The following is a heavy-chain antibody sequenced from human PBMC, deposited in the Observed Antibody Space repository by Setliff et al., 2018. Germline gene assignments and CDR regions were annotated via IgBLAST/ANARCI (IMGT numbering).Heavy chain of an antibody. J-gene: IGHJ4*02. Sequence: PGGSLRLSCVASGFAISSCWMSWARQAPGKGLEWVANVNPDGSGKYYVDSVKGRFTISRDNAKNSLYLQMDSLRVEDTAVYYCIDGRNRSWGVYWGQGTLVTVSS. CDR2: VNPDGSGK. V-gene: IGHV3-7*01. CDR1: GFAISSCW. D-gene: IGHD7-27*01. CDR3: IDGRNRSWGVY.